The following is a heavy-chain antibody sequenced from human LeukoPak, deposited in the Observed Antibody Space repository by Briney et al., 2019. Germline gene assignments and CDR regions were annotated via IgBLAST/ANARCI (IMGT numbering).Heavy chain of an antibody. D-gene: IGHD1-7*01. CDR3: ARDINWNYKGFFEY. CDR1: GFSFSSYA. CDR2: ISGRGSST. Sequence: QPGGSLRLSCAASGFSFSSYAMSWVRQAPGKGLEWVSVISGRGSSTDYADSVKGRFTISRDNSKNTLFLQMNSLRAEDTAVYYCARDINWNYKGFFEYWGQGTLVTVSS. V-gene: IGHV3-23*01. J-gene: IGHJ4*02.